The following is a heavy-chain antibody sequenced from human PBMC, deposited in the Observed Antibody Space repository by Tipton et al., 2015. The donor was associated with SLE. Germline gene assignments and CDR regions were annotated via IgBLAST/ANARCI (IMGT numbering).Heavy chain of an antibody. CDR3: ARDLSRGSFDY. Sequence: LRLSCTVSGGSISSYYWSWIRQPPGKGLEWIGYIYYSGGTNYNPSLKSRVTISVDTSKNQFSLKLSSVTAADTAVYYCARDLSRGSFDYWGQGTLVTVSS. V-gene: IGHV4-59*01. J-gene: IGHJ4*02. D-gene: IGHD1-26*01. CDR2: IYYSGGT. CDR1: GGSISSYY.